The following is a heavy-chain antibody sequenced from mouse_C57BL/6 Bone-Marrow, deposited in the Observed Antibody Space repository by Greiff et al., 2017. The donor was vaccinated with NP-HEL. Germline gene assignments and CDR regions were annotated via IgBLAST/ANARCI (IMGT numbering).Heavy chain of an antibody. CDR2: ISNGGGST. CDR3: ARHGFLYYFDY. J-gene: IGHJ2*01. V-gene: IGHV5-12*01. Sequence: EVMLVESGGGLVQPGGSLKLSCAASGFTFSDYYMYWVRQTPEKRLAWVAYISNGGGSTYYPDTVKGRFPISRDNAKNTLYLQMSRLKSEDTAMYYCARHGFLYYFDYWGQGTTLTVSS. CDR1: GFTFSDYY.